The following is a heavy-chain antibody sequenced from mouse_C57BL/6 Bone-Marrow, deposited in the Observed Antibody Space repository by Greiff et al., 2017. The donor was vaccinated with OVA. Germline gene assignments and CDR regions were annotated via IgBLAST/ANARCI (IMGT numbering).Heavy chain of an antibody. CDR2: INPGSGGT. CDR1: GYAFTNYL. J-gene: IGHJ3*01. Sequence: VQLQQSGAELVRPGTSVKVSCKASGYAFTNYLIEWVKQRPGQGLEWIGVINPGSGGTNYNEKFKGKATLTADKSSSTAYMQLSSLTSEDSAVSVFARDRSFADGGQGTLVTVSA. D-gene: IGHD3-2*01. CDR3: ARDRSFAD. V-gene: IGHV1-54*01.